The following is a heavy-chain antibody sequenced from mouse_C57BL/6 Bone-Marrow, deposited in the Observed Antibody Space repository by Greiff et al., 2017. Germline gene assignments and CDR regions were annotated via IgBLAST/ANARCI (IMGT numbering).Heavy chain of an antibody. D-gene: IGHD1-1*01. J-gene: IGHJ1*03. Sequence: VHLVESGAELARPGASVKLSCKASGYTFTSYGISWVKQRTGQGLEWIGEIYPRSGNTYYNEKFKGKATLTADKSSSTAYMELRSLTSEDSAVYFCARCYYGSSWSYWYFDVWGTGTTVTVSS. CDR2: IYPRSGNT. V-gene: IGHV1-81*01. CDR1: GYTFTSYG. CDR3: ARCYYGSSWSYWYFDV.